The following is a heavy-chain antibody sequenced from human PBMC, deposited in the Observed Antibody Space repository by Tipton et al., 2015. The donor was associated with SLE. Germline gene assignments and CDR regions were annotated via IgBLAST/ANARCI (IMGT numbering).Heavy chain of an antibody. CDR1: GFTFSSYG. CDR2: IRYDGNNK. CDR3: AGYYYGSGSYPFGY. Sequence: SLRLSCAASGFTFSSYGMHWVRQAPGKGLEWVAFIRYDGNNKYYADSVKGRFTISRDNSKNTLYLQMNSLRSDDTAVYYCAGYYYGSGSYPFGYWGQGTLVTVSS. V-gene: IGHV3-30*02. D-gene: IGHD3-10*01. J-gene: IGHJ4*02.